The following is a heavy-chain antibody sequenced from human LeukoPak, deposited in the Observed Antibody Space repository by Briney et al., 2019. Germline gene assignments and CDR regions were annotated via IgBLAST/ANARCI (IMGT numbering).Heavy chain of an antibody. CDR1: GFTFSSYW. D-gene: IGHD3-10*01. CDR3: ARDRGGMVRGVNNWFDP. Sequence: GGSLRLSCAASGFTFSSYWMSWVRQAPGKGLEWVANIKQDGSEKYYVDSVKGRFTISRDNAKNSLYLQMNNLRAEDTAVYYCARDRGGMVRGVNNWFDPWGQGTLVTVSS. J-gene: IGHJ5*02. V-gene: IGHV3-7*01. CDR2: IKQDGSEK.